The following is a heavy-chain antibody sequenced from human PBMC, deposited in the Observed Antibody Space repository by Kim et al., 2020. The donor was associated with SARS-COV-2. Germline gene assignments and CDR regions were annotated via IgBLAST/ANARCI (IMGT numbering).Heavy chain of an antibody. D-gene: IGHD3-16*01. Sequence: GGSLRLSCAASGFNFNNFGMHWVRQAPGKGLEWVSLISHEGSKTYYADSLKGRFTISRDSSKNTLYLQMDSLRLEDTAVYFCVKDKSFFIIVFWGESGGVDSWGPGTPGTASS. V-gene: IGHV3-30*18. CDR2: ISHEGSKT. J-gene: IGHJ4*03. CDR1: GFNFNNFG. CDR3: VKDKSFFIIVFWGESGGVDS.